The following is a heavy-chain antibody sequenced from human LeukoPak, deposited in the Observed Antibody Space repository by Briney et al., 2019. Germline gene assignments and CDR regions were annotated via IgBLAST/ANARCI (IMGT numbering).Heavy chain of an antibody. Sequence: GGSLRLSCAASGFTFSSYGMHWVRQAPGKGLEWVSAITGSGGSTYYADSVKGRFTISRDNSKNTLYLQMNSLRGEDTAVYYCAKGSRTTVTCYFDCWGQGTLVTVSS. CDR2: ITGSGGST. V-gene: IGHV3-23*01. CDR1: GFTFSSYG. CDR3: AKGSRTTVTCYFDC. J-gene: IGHJ4*02. D-gene: IGHD4-17*01.